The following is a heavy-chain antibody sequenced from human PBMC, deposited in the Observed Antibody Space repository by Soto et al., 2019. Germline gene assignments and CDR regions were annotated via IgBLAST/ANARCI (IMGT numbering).Heavy chain of an antibody. Sequence: GEALKISWKGSGYSFTSYWIGWVRQMPGKGLELMGIIYTGDSDTRYSPSFQGQVTISAYKSISTAYLQWSSLKASDTAMYYCARFDVSLVTPRSDYGMYXWGQGTTVTVS. CDR1: GYSFTSYW. D-gene: IGHD3-9*01. V-gene: IGHV5-51*01. CDR3: ARFDVSLVTPRSDYGMYX. J-gene: IGHJ6*02. CDR2: IYTGDSDT.